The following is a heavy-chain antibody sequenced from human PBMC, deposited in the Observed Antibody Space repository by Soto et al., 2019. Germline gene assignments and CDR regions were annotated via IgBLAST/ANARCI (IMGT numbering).Heavy chain of an antibody. Sequence: GASVKVSCKASGYTSSSDYMHWVRQAPGKGLEWMGGFDPEDGETIYAQKFQGRVTMTEDTSTDTAYMELSSLRSEDTAVYYCATDKGYSSGWHEGYNWFDPWGQGTLVTVSS. D-gene: IGHD6-19*01. CDR3: ATDKGYSSGWHEGYNWFDP. J-gene: IGHJ5*02. CDR1: GYTSSSDY. V-gene: IGHV1-24*01. CDR2: FDPEDGET.